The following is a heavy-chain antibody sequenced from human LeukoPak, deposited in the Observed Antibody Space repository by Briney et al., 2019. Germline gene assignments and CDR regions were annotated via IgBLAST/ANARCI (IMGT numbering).Heavy chain of an antibody. V-gene: IGHV3-74*03. CDR2: SEGDDSTT. CDR1: GFTVGRNW. J-gene: IGHJ5*02. CDR3: EKSAWLDP. Sequence: PGGSLRLSCAASGFTVGRNWMHWVRQAPGKGLVWVSRSEGDDSTTTYADSVKGRFTVFRGTAKNTRYLQMNGRGVEERAFYNWEKSAWLDPGGRGTLATVS.